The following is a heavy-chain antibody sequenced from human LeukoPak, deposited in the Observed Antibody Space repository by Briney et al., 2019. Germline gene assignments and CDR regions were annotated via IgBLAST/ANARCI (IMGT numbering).Heavy chain of an antibody. Sequence: GGSLRLSCAASGFTFSSYWMSWVRQAPGKGLEWVATIKPDGSEKFYVDYVRGRFTISRDNAKNSLYLQMNSLRAEDTAVYYCARDDRYSRDYWGQGTLVTVSS. V-gene: IGHV3-7*01. CDR2: IKPDGSEK. CDR1: GFTFSSYW. D-gene: IGHD3-16*02. CDR3: ARDDRYSRDY. J-gene: IGHJ4*02.